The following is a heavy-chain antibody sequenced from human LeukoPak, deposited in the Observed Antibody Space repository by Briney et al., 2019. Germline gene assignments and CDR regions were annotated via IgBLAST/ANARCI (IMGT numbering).Heavy chain of an antibody. Sequence: GGSLRLSCAASGFTFSVYDFHWVRQAAGKGLEWVSAIGTIGDTHYADSVKGRFTISRENAKNSVYLQMDSLRAGDTAVYYCVRESNDVLTGYYDYWGQGILVTVSS. CDR3: VRESNDVLTGYYDY. D-gene: IGHD3-9*01. J-gene: IGHJ4*02. V-gene: IGHV3-13*01. CDR1: GFTFSVYD. CDR2: IGTIGDT.